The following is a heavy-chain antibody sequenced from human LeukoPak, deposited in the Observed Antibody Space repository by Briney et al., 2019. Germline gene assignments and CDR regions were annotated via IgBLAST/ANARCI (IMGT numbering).Heavy chain of an antibody. D-gene: IGHD6-13*01. CDR3: ARDASIAAAGTVY. J-gene: IGHJ4*02. V-gene: IGHV3-21*01. CDR1: GFTFSSYS. CDR2: ISSSGSYI. Sequence: GGSLRLSCAASGFTFSSYSMNWVRQAPGKGLEWVSSISSSGSYIYYADSVKGRFTISRDNAKNSLYLQMNSLRAEDTAVYYCARDASIAAAGTVYWGQGTLVTVSS.